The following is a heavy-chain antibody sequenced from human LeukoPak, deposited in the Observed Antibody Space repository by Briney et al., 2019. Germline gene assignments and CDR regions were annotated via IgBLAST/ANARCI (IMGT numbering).Heavy chain of an antibody. CDR2: IIPMFGTA. V-gene: IGHV1-69*01. Sequence: GASVKVSCKASGGTFSRFAISWVRQAPGQGLVWMGGIIPMFGTANYAQKFQGRVTITADESTSTAYMELSSLRSDDTAVYYCARDPTLGLYFDSWGQGTLVTVSS. CDR3: ARDPTLGLYFDS. J-gene: IGHJ4*02. CDR1: GGTFSRFA. D-gene: IGHD3-16*01.